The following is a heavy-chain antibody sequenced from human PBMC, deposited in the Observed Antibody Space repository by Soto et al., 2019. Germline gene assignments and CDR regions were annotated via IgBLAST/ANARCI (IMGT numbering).Heavy chain of an antibody. V-gene: IGHV4-39*01. D-gene: IGHD5-12*01. Sequence: SETLSLTCTVSGGSISSSSYYWGWIRQPPGKGLEWIGSIYYSGSTYYNPSLKSRVTISVDTSKNQFSLKLSSVTAADTAVYYCARNRGYSGYDLNSPAVPLSGVDYYYMDVWGKGTTVTVSS. CDR2: IYYSGST. CDR1: GGSISSSSYY. J-gene: IGHJ6*03. CDR3: ARNRGYSGYDLNSPAVPLSGVDYYYMDV.